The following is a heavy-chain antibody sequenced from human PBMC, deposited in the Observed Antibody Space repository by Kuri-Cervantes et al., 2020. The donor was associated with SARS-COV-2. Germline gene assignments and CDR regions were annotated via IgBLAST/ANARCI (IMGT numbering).Heavy chain of an antibody. CDR3: ARGHNNYVWGSYRHSNWFDP. D-gene: IGHD3-16*02. Sequence: SVKVSCKASGDSFSSYSFNWVRQAPGQGLEWMGGIIPMFGTADYAQKFQGKVTITADESTSTVYMELTSLRSDDTAVYYCARGHNNYVWGSYRHSNWFDPWGQGTLVTVSS. J-gene: IGHJ5*02. V-gene: IGHV1-69*13. CDR1: GDSFSSYS. CDR2: IIPMFGTA.